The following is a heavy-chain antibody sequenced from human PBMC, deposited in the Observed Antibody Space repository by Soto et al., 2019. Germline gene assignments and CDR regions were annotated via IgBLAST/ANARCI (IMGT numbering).Heavy chain of an antibody. CDR2: INPNSGST. Sequence: ASVKVSCKASGYTFTGYYMHWVRQAPGQGLEWMGIINPNSGSTTYAQKFQGRVTMTRDTSTSTVYMELTSLTSGDTAVYYCARAGIAYCTSTTCYLYYYVLDVWDQGTTVTVSS. D-gene: IGHD2-2*01. CDR3: ARAGIAYCTSTTCYLYYYVLDV. J-gene: IGHJ6*02. V-gene: IGHV1-46*01. CDR1: GYTFTGYY.